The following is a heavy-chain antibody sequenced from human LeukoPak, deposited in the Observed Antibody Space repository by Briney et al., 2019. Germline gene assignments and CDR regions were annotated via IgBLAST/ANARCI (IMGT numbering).Heavy chain of an antibody. CDR2: IYYSGST. CDR3: ARLDYGLYFDY. J-gene: IGHJ4*02. V-gene: IGHV4-59*01. CDR1: GGSISSYY. Sequence: SETLSLTCTVSGGSISSYYWSWIRQPPGKGLEWIVYIYYSGSTNYNPSLKSRVTISVDTSKNQFSLKLCSVTAADTIVDCCARLDYGLYFDYWGQGTLVTVSS. D-gene: IGHD4-17*01.